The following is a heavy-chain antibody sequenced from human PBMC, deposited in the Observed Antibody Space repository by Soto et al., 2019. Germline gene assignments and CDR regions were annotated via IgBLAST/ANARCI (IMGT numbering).Heavy chain of an antibody. Sequence: SETLSLTYTVSGGSVSSGSYYWSWIRQPPGKGLEWIGYIYYSGSTNYNPSLKSRVTISVDTSKNQFSLKLSSVTAADTAVYYCARVRYSSSSTGNWFDPWGQGTLVTVSS. CDR3: ARVRYSSSSTGNWFDP. CDR2: IYYSGST. V-gene: IGHV4-61*01. CDR1: GGSVSSGSYY. D-gene: IGHD6-6*01. J-gene: IGHJ5*02.